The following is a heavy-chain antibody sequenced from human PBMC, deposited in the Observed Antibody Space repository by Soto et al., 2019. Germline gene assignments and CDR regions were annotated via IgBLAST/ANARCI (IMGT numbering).Heavy chain of an antibody. V-gene: IGHV5-51*01. Sequence: SLKISCNGSGYIFTTYWIGWVRQMPGKGLEWMGIIYPGDSDPRYSPSFQCQVTISADKSTTTAYLQWSSLKASDTAMYYCARSPCGSDCYSVAPFEYWGQGTLVTVSS. CDR1: GYIFTTYW. D-gene: IGHD2-21*02. J-gene: IGHJ4*02. CDR3: ARSPCGSDCYSVAPFEY. CDR2: IYPGDSDP.